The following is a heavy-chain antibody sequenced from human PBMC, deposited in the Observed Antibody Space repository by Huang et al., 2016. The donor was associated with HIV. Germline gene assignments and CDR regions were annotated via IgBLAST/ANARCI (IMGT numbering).Heavy chain of an antibody. CDR2: IKQEESEK. J-gene: IGHJ6*02. Sequence: VESGGRSVQPGGSIKLSCVGSTFTFGAYWMSWVRQPPGKGVEWVANIKQEESEKYYVDPVKGRFNISRDKARKVLFLEMDDLRVEDTAIYFCATKTAGMDIWGQGTTVTVSS. V-gene: IGHV3-7*01. CDR1: TFTFGAYW. D-gene: IGHD1-7*01. CDR3: ATKTAGMDI.